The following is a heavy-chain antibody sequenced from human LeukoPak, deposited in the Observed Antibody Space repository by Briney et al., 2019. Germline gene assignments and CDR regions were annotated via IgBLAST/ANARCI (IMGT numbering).Heavy chain of an antibody. V-gene: IGHV6-1*01. CDR1: GDSVSSINGA. Sequence: SQTLSLTCAISGDSVSSINGAWNWIRQSPSRGLEWVGRTYYRSKWYFDYAESLKGRVTISPDTSKNQFSLQLNSVTPEDTAIYYCTRDLGNTGWYTFDFWGQGTLVTVSS. D-gene: IGHD6-19*01. CDR2: TYYRSKWYF. J-gene: IGHJ4*02. CDR3: TRDLGNTGWYTFDF.